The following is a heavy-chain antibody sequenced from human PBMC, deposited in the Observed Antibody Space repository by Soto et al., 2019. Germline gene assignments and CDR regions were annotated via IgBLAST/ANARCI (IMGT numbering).Heavy chain of an antibody. D-gene: IGHD5-18*01. Sequence: GGSLRLSCAASGFPFTNAWMNWVRQAPGKGLEWVGRIKSKTDGGTADYAAPVKGRFTISRDDSKNTVYLQMNSLQTEDTAVYYCLGARIQSSPWGQGTLVTVSS. CDR2: IKSKTDGGTA. J-gene: IGHJ5*02. CDR1: GFPFTNAW. V-gene: IGHV3-15*07. CDR3: LGARIQSSP.